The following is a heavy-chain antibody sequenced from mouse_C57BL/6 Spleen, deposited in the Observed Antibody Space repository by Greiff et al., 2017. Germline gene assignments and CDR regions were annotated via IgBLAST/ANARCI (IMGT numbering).Heavy chain of an antibody. CDR3: ARQAAQALYYFDY. V-gene: IGHV5-15*01. D-gene: IGHD3-2*02. Sequence: EVKLVESGGGLVQPGGSLKLSCAASGFTFSDYGMAWVRQAPRKGPEWVAFISNFAYSIYYADTVTGRFTISRENAKNTLYLVMSSLRSEDTAMYYCARQAAQALYYFDYWGQGTTLTVSS. CDR2: ISNFAYSI. J-gene: IGHJ2*01. CDR1: GFTFSDYG.